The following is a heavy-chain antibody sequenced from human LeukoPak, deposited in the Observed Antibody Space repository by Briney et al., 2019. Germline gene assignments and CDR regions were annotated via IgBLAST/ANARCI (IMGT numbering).Heavy chain of an antibody. CDR3: ARHKAAYYYGSGSYPDY. V-gene: IGHV4-34*01. CDR1: GGSFSGYY. J-gene: IGHJ4*02. Sequence: PSETLSLTCAVYGGSFSGYYWSWIRQPPGKGLEWIGEINHSGSTNYNPSLKSRVTISVDTSKNQFSLKLRSVTAADTAVYYCARHKAAYYYGSGSYPDYWGQGTLVTVSS. D-gene: IGHD3-10*01. CDR2: INHSGST.